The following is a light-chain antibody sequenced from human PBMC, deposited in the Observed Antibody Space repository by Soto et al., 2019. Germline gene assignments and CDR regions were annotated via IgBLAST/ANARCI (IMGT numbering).Light chain of an antibody. CDR2: LNSDGSH. J-gene: IGLJ3*02. CDR1: SGHNTYA. CDR3: QTWGTGIWV. Sequence: QPVLTQSPSASASLGASVKLTCTLSSGHNTYAIAWHQQQPEKGPRFLMKLNSDGSHNKGDGIPDRFSGSSSGAERYLTISSLQSEDEVDYYCQTWGTGIWVFGGGTKLTVL. V-gene: IGLV4-69*01.